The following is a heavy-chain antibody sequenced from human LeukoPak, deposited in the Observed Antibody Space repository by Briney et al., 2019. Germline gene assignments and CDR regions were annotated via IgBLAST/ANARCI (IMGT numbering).Heavy chain of an antibody. CDR1: GFTFHDHG. Sequence: GGSLRLSCAASGFTFHDHGMSWVRQAPGKGLEWVSGINWNGINTGYADSVRGRFTISRDSAKNSLYLQVNSLRAEDTAVYYCASPRYCSSTSCYLFYWGQGTLVTVSS. D-gene: IGHD2-2*01. V-gene: IGHV3-20*04. CDR3: ASPRYCSSTSCYLFY. J-gene: IGHJ4*02. CDR2: INWNGINT.